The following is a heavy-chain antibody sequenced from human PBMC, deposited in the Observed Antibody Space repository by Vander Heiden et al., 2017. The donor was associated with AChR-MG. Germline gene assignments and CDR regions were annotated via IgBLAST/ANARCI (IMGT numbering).Heavy chain of an antibody. Sequence: QVQLVQSGAEVKKPGSSVKVSCKASGGTFSSSAISWVRQAPGQGLEWMGGIIPIFGTANYAQKFQGRVTITADESTSTAYMELSSLRSEHTAVYYCARDSRNGKEQKRNWFDPWGQGTLVTVSS. CDR2: IIPIFGTA. J-gene: IGHJ5*02. D-gene: IGHD1-1*01. CDR1: GGTFSSSA. CDR3: ARDSRNGKEQKRNWFDP. V-gene: IGHV1-69*01.